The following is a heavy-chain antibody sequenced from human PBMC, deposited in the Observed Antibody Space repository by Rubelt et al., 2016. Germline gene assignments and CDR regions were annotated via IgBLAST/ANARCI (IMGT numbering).Heavy chain of an antibody. CDR3: VRHSDNGGQMAFDV. V-gene: IGHV4-39*01. CDR2: FTRGKEN. Sequence: QLQLQESGPGLVKPSETLSLSCVVSGGSISSSSYWWGWIRQSPGKGLEWIGSFTRGKENHYNPSLASRVTISVDPSKSQLYLKGTARTAADTAVCYCVRHSDNGGQMAFDVWGQGTLVIVSS. D-gene: IGHD4-23*01. J-gene: IGHJ3*01. CDR1: GGSISSSSYW.